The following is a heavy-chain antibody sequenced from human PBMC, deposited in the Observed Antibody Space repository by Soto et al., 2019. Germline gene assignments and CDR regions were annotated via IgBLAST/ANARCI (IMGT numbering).Heavy chain of an antibody. V-gene: IGHV3-20*04. CDR3: AREIYDDYDSSGFDH. CDR2: INWNGGST. CDR1: GFTFDDYG. Sequence: GGSLRLSCAASGFTFDDYGMSWVRQAPGKGLEWVSGINWNGGSTGYADSVKGRFTISRDNAKNSLYLQMNSLRAEDTAVYYCAREIYDDYDSSGFDHWGQGTLVTVSS. J-gene: IGHJ4*02. D-gene: IGHD3-22*01.